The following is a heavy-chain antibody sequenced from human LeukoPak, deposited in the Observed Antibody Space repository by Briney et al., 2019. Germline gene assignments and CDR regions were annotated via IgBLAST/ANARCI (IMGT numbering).Heavy chain of an antibody. V-gene: IGHV4-39*07. CDR3: ARRIAAAGSFDY. J-gene: IGHJ4*02. Sequence: PSETLSLTCTVSGGSISNNYYWGWIRQPPGKGLEWIGSIYYSGSTYYNPSLKSRVSVSVDTSKNQLSLKLSSVTAADTAVYYCARRIAAAGSFDYWGQGTLVTVSS. CDR1: GGSISNNYY. CDR2: IYYSGST. D-gene: IGHD6-13*01.